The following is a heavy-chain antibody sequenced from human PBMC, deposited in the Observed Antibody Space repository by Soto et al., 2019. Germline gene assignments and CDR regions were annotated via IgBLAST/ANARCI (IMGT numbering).Heavy chain of an antibody. CDR1: GYTFTKYG. J-gene: IGHJ6*04. CDR3: SRARYCTSPSCYKHYYYGMDI. V-gene: IGHV1-18*04. Sequence: QEQLVQSGGEVKKPGASVRVSCKASGYTFTKYGITWVRQAPGQGLEWMGWIGVYNGKTNYARKLQGRVIMTADTSARTAYIELRSLRSDDTAVYYCSRARYCTSPSCYKHYYYGMDIWGKGTTVSVSS. CDR2: IGVYNGKT. D-gene: IGHD2-2*02.